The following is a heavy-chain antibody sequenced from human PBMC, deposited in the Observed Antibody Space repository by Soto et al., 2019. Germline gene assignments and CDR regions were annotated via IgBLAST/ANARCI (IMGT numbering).Heavy chain of an antibody. CDR2: IYSGGST. Sequence: EVQLVESGGGLVQPGGSLRLSCAASGFTVSSNYMSWVRQAPGKGLEWVSVIYSGGSTYYADSMKGRFTISRDNSKNTLYLQMNSLRAEDTAVYYCAREIRVGSGWPGDYWGQGTLVTVSS. J-gene: IGHJ4*02. V-gene: IGHV3-66*01. D-gene: IGHD6-19*01. CDR3: AREIRVGSGWPGDY. CDR1: GFTVSSNY.